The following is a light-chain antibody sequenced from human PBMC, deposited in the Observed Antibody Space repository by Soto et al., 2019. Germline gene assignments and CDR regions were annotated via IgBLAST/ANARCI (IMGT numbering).Light chain of an antibody. CDR2: AAS. CDR3: QQRSSWPPAYT. V-gene: IGKV1-9*01. Sequence: IQLTQSPSSLSASVGDSVTITCRASQGISRYLSWYQQKPGRAPKLLISAASTLQSGVPARFSGSGSGTDFTLAISSLEPEDFAVYYCQQRSSWPPAYTFGQGTKLEIK. J-gene: IGKJ2*01. CDR1: QGISRY.